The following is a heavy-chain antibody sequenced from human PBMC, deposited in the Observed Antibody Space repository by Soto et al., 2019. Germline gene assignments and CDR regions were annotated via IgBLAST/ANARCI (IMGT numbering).Heavy chain of an antibody. J-gene: IGHJ6*02. CDR1: GFTVGNNY. CDR2: MYSGGGT. CDR3: TTSPSVGV. D-gene: IGHD6-19*01. Sequence: EVHLVESGGGLIQPGGSLRLSCAASGFTVGNNYMNWVRQAPGKGLEWVSLMYSGGGTYYADSVKGRFTMSRDSSKNTLYLQLTSLRAEDTAMYYCTTSPSVGVWRQGTTVTVSS. V-gene: IGHV3-53*01.